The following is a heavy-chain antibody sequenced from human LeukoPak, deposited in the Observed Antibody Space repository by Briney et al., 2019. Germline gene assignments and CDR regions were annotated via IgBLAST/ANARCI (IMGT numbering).Heavy chain of an antibody. V-gene: IGHV3-30*03. J-gene: IGHJ4*02. CDR1: GFTFSRYA. CDR2: ISHDGSNT. D-gene: IGHD3-10*01. CDR3: ARTLMEQVVRGGFDY. Sequence: PGRSLRLSCVASGFTFSRYAMHWVRQAPGKGLEWVALISHDGSNTYYADSVKGRFTISRDNSKNTLYLQMNSLRAGDTAVYYCARTLMEQVVRGGFDYWGQGTQVTVSS.